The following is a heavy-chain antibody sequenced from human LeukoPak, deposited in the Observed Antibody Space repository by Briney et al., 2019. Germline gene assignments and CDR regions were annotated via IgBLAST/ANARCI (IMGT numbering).Heavy chain of an antibody. CDR1: GFTVSSNY. D-gene: IGHD1-26*01. J-gene: IGHJ4*02. Sequence: GGSLRLSCAASGFTVSSNYMSWVRQAPGKGLEWVSVIYSGGSTYCADSVKGRFTISRNNSKNTLYLQMNSLRAEDTAVYYCARALSGSYCYFDYWGQGTLVTVSS. V-gene: IGHV3-66*01. CDR3: ARALSGSYCYFDY. CDR2: IYSGGST.